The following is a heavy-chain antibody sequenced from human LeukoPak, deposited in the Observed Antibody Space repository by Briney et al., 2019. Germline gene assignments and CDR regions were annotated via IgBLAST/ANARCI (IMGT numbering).Heavy chain of an antibody. CDR3: ARLGLGVPAAPDYYYGMDV. Sequence: GESLKISCKGSGYSFTSYWIGWVRQMPGKGLEWMGIIYPGDSDTRYSPSFQGQVTISADKSISTAYLQWSSLKASDTAMYYCARLGLGVPAAPDYYYGMDVWGQGTTVTVSS. CDR2: IYPGDSDT. V-gene: IGHV5-51*01. CDR1: GYSFTSYW. D-gene: IGHD2-2*01. J-gene: IGHJ6*02.